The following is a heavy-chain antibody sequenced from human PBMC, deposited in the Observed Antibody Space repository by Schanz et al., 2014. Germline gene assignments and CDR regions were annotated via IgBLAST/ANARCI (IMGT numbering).Heavy chain of an antibody. Sequence: EVQLVESGGGWVQPGGSLRLSCAASGFTFTNYAMSWVRQAPGKGLEWVSTIGTSGGTNYAESVKGRFTISRDNSKNTLYLQMNSLRAEDTAVYYCARKVVATIGGYYDNWGQGALVTVSS. CDR3: ARKVVATIGGYYDN. J-gene: IGHJ4*02. D-gene: IGHD5-12*01. CDR2: IGTSGGT. V-gene: IGHV3-23*04. CDR1: GFTFTNYA.